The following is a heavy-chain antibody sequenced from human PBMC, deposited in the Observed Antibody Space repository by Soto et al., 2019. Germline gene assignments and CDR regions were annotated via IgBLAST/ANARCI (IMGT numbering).Heavy chain of an antibody. V-gene: IGHV3-23*01. J-gene: IGHJ5*02. Sequence: GGSLRLSCVAYTFTLSSYGMTWVRQAPGKGLEWVSSISPSGGDTYYADSVKGRFTISRDNSTNTLYLQMNSLSAEDTAVYYSVSSWGSRNPWGQGTLVTVSS. CDR1: TFTLSSYG. CDR3: VSSWGSRNP. D-gene: IGHD3-16*01. CDR2: ISPSGGDT.